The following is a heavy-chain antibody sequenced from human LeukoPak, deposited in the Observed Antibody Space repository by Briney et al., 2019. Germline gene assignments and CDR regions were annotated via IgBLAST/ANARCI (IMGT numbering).Heavy chain of an antibody. CDR1: GYTFTSYY. J-gene: IGHJ3*02. CDR2: NNPSGGST. CDR3: ARDLGTYYYDSSGYHHDAFDI. V-gene: IGHV1-46*04. Sequence: ASVKVSCKASGYTFTSYYMHWVRHPPAQGLECTGINNPSGGSTSYAQKLQGRVNMNSDPSTSTVYMELRSLRSEDTAVYYCARDLGTYYYDSSGYHHDAFDIWGQGTMATVSS. D-gene: IGHD3-22*01.